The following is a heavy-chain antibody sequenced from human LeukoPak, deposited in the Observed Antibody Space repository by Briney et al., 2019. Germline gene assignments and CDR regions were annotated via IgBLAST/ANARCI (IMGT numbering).Heavy chain of an antibody. D-gene: IGHD5-24*01. CDR1: GFTFSTYW. CDR3: ARERDGRFFDY. J-gene: IGHJ4*02. CDR2: IKQDGSEK. V-gene: IGHV3-7*01. Sequence: PGGSLRLSCAASGFTFSTYWMSGVPQAPGKGLEGAANIKQDGSEKYYVDSVKGRFTISRDNAKNSLALQMNTLRAEDTAVYYCARERDGRFFDYWGQGTLVTVSS.